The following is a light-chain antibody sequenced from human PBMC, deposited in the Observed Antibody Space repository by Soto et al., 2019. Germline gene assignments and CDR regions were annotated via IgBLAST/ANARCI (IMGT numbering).Light chain of an antibody. CDR2: AAS. J-gene: IGKJ1*01. CDR3: QQYNSRPPRA. V-gene: IGKV3-15*01. Sequence: EIVMTQSPATLSVSPGETATLSCRASQSVSHNVAWYQQKPGQAPRLLIYAASSRATDVPARFSGSVSGTEFTLTISSLQSEDFAVYYCQQYNSRPPRAFGQGTKVDI. CDR1: QSVSHN.